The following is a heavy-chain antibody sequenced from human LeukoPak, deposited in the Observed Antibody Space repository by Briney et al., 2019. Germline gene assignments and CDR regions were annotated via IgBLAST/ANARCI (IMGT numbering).Heavy chain of an antibody. D-gene: IGHD6-19*01. CDR1: GYTFTSYG. CDR2: ISAYNGNT. CDR3: ARDLAFEAVAGTDY. J-gene: IGHJ4*02. Sequence: GASVKVSCKASGYTFTSYGISWVRQAPGQGLEWMGWISAYNGNTNYAQKLQGRVTMTTDTSTSTAYMELRSLRSDDTAVYYCARDLAFEAVAGTDYWGQGTLVTVSS. V-gene: IGHV1-18*01.